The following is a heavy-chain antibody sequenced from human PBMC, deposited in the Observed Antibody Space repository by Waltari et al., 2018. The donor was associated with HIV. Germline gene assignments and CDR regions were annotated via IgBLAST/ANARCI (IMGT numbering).Heavy chain of an antibody. J-gene: IGHJ4*02. CDR2: INWNSDNI. Sequence: EVQLVESGGDSVQPVRSLRLSLAASGFPFADSAIPWVRQAPGKGLEWVSGINWNSDNIGYADSVKGRFTISRDHAKNSLYLQMNSLRPEDTALYYCAKAYDSSGFQYYFDYWGQGTLVTVSS. CDR3: AKAYDSSGFQYYFDY. V-gene: IGHV3-9*01. D-gene: IGHD3-22*01. CDR1: GFPFADSA.